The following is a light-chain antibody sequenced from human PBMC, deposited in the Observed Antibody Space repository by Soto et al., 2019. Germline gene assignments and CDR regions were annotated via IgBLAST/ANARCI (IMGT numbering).Light chain of an antibody. CDR3: SSYGGSNNLL. CDR2: DVS. Sequence: QSVLTQPPSASGSPGQSVTISCTGTSSDVGGYNYVSWYQQHPGKAPKLMIYDVSERPSGVPDRFSGSKSGNTASLTVSGLQAEDEADYYCSSYGGSNNLLFGGGTKLTVL. J-gene: IGLJ2*01. V-gene: IGLV2-8*01. CDR1: SSDVGGYNY.